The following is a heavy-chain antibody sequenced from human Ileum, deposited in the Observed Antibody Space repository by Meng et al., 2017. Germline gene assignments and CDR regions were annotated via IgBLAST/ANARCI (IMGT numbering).Heavy chain of an antibody. CDR1: GGSFSGYY. J-gene: IGHJ4*02. CDR2: INHSGST. Sequence: QVPLEQGGAGLLMPSETLALTCAVYGGSFSGYYWSWIRQPPGKGLEWIGEINHSGSTNYNPSLKSRVTISVDTSKNQFSLKLSSVTAADTAVYYCSRTSYYDNSGYYPGWGQGTLVTVSS. CDR3: SRTSYYDNSGYYPG. D-gene: IGHD3-22*01. V-gene: IGHV4-34*01.